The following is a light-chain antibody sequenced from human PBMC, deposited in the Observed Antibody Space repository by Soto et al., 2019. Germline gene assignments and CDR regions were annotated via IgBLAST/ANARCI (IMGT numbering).Light chain of an antibody. CDR3: QQASAFPIT. V-gene: IGKV1-12*01. J-gene: IGKJ1*01. Sequence: DIQMTQSPSSLSASVGDRVTITCRASQDIINSLAWYQQTPGKAPKLLLRGASCLQRGVPSRFSGGGAGTEFTLTISSLQPEDFATYYCQQASAFPITFGQGTKVDIK. CDR1: QDIINS. CDR2: GAS.